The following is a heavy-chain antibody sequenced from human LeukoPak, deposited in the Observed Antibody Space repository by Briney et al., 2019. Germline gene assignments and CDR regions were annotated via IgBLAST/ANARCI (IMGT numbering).Heavy chain of an antibody. Sequence: GGSLRLSCAASGFTVSSNHMSWVRQAPGKGLEWVSVIYSGGSTDYADSVKGRFTISRDNLKNTLYLQMNSLRAEDTAVYYCARGPAGYNWGQGTLVTFPS. V-gene: IGHV3-53*01. CDR1: GFTVSSNH. CDR2: IYSGGST. CDR3: ARGPAGYN. J-gene: IGHJ4*02. D-gene: IGHD1-1*01.